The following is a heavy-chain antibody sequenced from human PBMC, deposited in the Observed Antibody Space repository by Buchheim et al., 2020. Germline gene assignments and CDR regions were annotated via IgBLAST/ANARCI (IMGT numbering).Heavy chain of an antibody. Sequence: QVQLVQSGAEVKKPGASVKVSCKASGYTFTSYYMHWVRQAPGQGLEWMGIINPSGGSTSYAQTFQGRVTMTRDTSTSTVYLELSSLRSEDTAVYYCARNGVRYSSSAQTVSWFDPWGQGTL. J-gene: IGHJ5*02. D-gene: IGHD6-6*01. CDR3: ARNGVRYSSSAQTVSWFDP. V-gene: IGHV1-46*01. CDR2: INPSGGST. CDR1: GYTFTSYY.